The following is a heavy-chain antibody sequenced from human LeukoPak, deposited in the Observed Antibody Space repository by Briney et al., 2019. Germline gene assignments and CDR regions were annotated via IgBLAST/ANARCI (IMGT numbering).Heavy chain of an antibody. CDR3: AKDTTVVVNEGFDY. J-gene: IGHJ4*02. V-gene: IGHV3-23*01. D-gene: IGHD3-22*01. CDR2: ISGSGGST. CDR1: GFTFSSYA. Sequence: GGSLRLSCAASGFTFSSYAMSWVRQAPGKGLEWVSAISGSGGSTYYADYAKGRFTISRDNSKNTLYLQVNSLRAEDTAVYYCAKDTTVVVNEGFDYWGQGTLVTVYS.